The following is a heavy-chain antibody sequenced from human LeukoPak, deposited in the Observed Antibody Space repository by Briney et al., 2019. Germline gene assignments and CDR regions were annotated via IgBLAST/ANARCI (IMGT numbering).Heavy chain of an antibody. Sequence: SETLSLTCTVSGGSISSSSYYWGWIRQPPGKGLEWIGSIYYSGSTYYNPSLKSRVTISVDTSKNQFSLKLSSVTAADTAVYYCARGSYWLRAFDIWGQGTMVTVSS. V-gene: IGHV4-39*07. CDR3: ARGSYWLRAFDI. CDR1: GGSISSSSYY. J-gene: IGHJ3*02. D-gene: IGHD2-15*01. CDR2: IYYSGST.